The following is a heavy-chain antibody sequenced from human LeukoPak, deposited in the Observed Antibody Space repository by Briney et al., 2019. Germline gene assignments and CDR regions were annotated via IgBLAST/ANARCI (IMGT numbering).Heavy chain of an antibody. Sequence: GGSLRLSCAASGFTFSTYWMGWVRQAPGKGLEWVANIKQDGSEKHYVDSVKGRFTISRDNGKNSLYLQMNSLRAEDTAVYYCARDSGWWRFDFWGQGTLVTVSS. J-gene: IGHJ4*02. CDR1: GFTFSTYW. D-gene: IGHD6-13*01. CDR3: ARDSGWWRFDF. CDR2: IKQDGSEK. V-gene: IGHV3-7*03.